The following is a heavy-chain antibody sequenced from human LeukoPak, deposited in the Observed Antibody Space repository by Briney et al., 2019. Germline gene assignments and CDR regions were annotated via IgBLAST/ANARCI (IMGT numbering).Heavy chain of an antibody. V-gene: IGHV4-31*03. CDR2: IYYSGNT. CDR3: ARWDTSSYFDY. D-gene: IGHD6-6*01. Sequence: SETLSLTCTVSGGSISSGGYYWSWLRQLPGKGLEWIGYIYYSGNTYYNPSLKSRVTISVDTSKNQFSLKLSSVTAAGTAVYFCARWDTSSYFDYWGQGTLVTVSS. CDR1: GGSISSGGYY. J-gene: IGHJ4*02.